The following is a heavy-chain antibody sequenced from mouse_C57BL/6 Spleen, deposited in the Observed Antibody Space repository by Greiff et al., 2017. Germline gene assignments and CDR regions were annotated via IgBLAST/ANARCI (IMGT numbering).Heavy chain of an antibody. CDR3: ARPLGKGYFDV. Sequence: EVMLVESGGGLVKPGGSLKLSCAASGFTFSDYGMHWVRQAPEKGLEWVAYISSGSSTIYYADTVKGRFTISRDNAKHTLFLQMTRLRSEDTAMYYCARPLGKGYFDVWGTGTTVTVSS. V-gene: IGHV5-17*01. J-gene: IGHJ1*03. CDR1: GFTFSDYG. CDR2: ISSGSSTI. D-gene: IGHD4-1*01.